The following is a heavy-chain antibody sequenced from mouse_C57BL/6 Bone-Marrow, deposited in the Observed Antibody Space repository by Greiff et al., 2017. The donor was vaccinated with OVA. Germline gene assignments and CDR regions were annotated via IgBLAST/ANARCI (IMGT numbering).Heavy chain of an antibody. V-gene: IGHV5-17*01. J-gene: IGHJ1*03. CDR3: ARQLLLRYKGYFDV. Sequence: EVQGVESGGGLVKPGGSLKLSCAASGFTFSDYGMHWVRQAPGKGLEWVAYISSGSSTIYYADTVKGRFTISRDNAKNTLFLQMTSLRSEDTAMYYCARQLLLRYKGYFDVWGTGTTVTVSS. D-gene: IGHD1-1*01. CDR2: ISSGSSTI. CDR1: GFTFSDYG.